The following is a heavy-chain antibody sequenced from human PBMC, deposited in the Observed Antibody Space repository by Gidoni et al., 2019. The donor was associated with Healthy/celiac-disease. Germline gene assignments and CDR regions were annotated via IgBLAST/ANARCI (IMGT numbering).Heavy chain of an antibody. J-gene: IGHJ4*02. D-gene: IGHD3-22*01. CDR1: GFTFSSYA. V-gene: IGHV3-23*01. Sequence: EVQLLESGGGLVQPGVSLRLSCAASGFTFSSYAMSGVRQAPGKGLEWVSAISGSGGSTYYADSVKGRFTISRDNSKNTLYLQMNSLRAEDTAVYYCAKVLSYDSSGYSDYWGQGTLVTVSS. CDR3: AKVLSYDSSGYSDY. CDR2: ISGSGGST.